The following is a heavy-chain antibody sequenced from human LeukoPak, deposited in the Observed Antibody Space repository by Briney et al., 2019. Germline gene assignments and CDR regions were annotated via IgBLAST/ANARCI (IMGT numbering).Heavy chain of an antibody. CDR1: GFTFNMYA. Sequence: GGSLRLSCSASGFTFNMYAMHWARQAPGKGLEYLSGINNNGGTTNYADSVKGRFTISRDNFDNTLYLQMSSLRAEDTAVYYCVKTMVTFGGIIRADAFDIWGQGTMVTVS. D-gene: IGHD3-16*01. V-gene: IGHV3-64D*06. CDR2: INNNGGTT. CDR3: VKTMVTFGGIIRADAFDI. J-gene: IGHJ3*02.